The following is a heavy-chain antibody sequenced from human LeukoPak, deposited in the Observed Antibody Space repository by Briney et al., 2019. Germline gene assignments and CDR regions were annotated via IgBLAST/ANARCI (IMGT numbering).Heavy chain of an antibody. CDR3: ASLRYGSGSQGALDYGSDY. Sequence: SETLSLTCTVCGGSISIGGYYWSWIRQHPGKGLEWIGYIYYSGSTYYNPSLKSRVTISVDTSKNQFSLKLHSVTAADTAVYYCASLRYGSGSQGALDYGSDYWGQGTLVTVSS. J-gene: IGHJ4*02. CDR2: IYYSGST. CDR1: GGSISIGGYY. V-gene: IGHV4-31*03. D-gene: IGHD3-10*01.